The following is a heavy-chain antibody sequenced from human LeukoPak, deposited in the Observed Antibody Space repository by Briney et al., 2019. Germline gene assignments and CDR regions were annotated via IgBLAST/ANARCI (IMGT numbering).Heavy chain of an antibody. J-gene: IGHJ4*02. CDR3: ARETFKPYSSGYDY. D-gene: IGHD6-19*01. CDR1: GYTLTELS. V-gene: IGHV1-24*01. CDR2: FDPEDGET. Sequence: ASVKVSCKVSGYTLTELSMHWVRQAPGKGLEWMGGFDPEDGETIYAQKFQGRVTITADESTSTAYMELSSLRSEDTAVYYCARETFKPYSSGYDYWGQGTLVTVSS.